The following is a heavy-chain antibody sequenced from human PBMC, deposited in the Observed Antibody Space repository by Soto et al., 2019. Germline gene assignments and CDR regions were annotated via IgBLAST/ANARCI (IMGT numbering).Heavy chain of an antibody. CDR3: ANDYLVLWFGEVLYQPLVNAFDI. CDR2: ISGSGGST. D-gene: IGHD3-10*01. CDR1: GFTFSSYA. V-gene: IGHV3-23*01. J-gene: IGHJ3*02. Sequence: GGSLSLSCAASGFTFSSYAMSWVRQAPGKGLEWVSAISGSGGSTYYADSVKGRFTISRDNSKNTLYLQMNRLRAEDTAVYYCANDYLVLWFGEVLYQPLVNAFDIWGQGTMVTVSS.